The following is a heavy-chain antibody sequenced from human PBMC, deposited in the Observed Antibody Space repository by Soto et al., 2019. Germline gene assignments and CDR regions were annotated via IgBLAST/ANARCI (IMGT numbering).Heavy chain of an antibody. CDR3: ARDFDADSRTDFDY. V-gene: IGHV3-20*04. D-gene: IGHD4-17*01. CDR1: GFTFDEYA. CDR2: INWNGGSK. Sequence: PGGSLRLSCAASGFTFDEYALTWVRQAPGKGLEWVAGINWNGGSKGYADSVKGRFTISRDNAKSSLYLQMNNLRAEDTALYFCARDFDADSRTDFDYWGQGTLVTVSS. J-gene: IGHJ4*02.